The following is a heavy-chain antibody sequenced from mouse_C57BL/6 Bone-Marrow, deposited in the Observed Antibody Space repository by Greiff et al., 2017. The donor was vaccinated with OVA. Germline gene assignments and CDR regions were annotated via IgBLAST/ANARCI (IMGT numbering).Heavy chain of an antibody. V-gene: IGHV6-6*01. CDR2: IRNKANNHAT. D-gene: IGHD3-3*01. Sequence: EVQLVESGGGLVQPGGSMKLSCAASGFTFSDAWMDWVRQSPEKGLEWVAEIRNKANNHATYYAESVKGRFTISRDASKSSVYLQMNSLRAEDTGIYYCTGGHPYYFDYWGQGTTLTVSS. CDR1: GFTFSDAW. CDR3: TGGHPYYFDY. J-gene: IGHJ2*01.